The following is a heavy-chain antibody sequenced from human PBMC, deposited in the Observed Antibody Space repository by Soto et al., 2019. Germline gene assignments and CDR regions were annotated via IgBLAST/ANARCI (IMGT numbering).Heavy chain of an antibody. CDR2: IRSKANSYAT. CDR1: GSTFSGSA. Sequence: GGSLRLSCAASGSTFSGSAMHWVRQASGKGLEWVGRIRSKANSYATAYAASVKGRFTISRDDSKNTAYLQMNSLKTEDTAVYYCMRLLESIAARPDGYYYYGMDVWGQGTTVTVSS. CDR3: MRLLESIAARPDGYYYYGMDV. V-gene: IGHV3-73*01. J-gene: IGHJ6*02. D-gene: IGHD6-6*01.